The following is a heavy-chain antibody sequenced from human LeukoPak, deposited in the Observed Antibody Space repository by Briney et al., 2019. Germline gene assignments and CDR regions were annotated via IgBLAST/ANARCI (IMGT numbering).Heavy chain of an antibody. J-gene: IGHJ1*01. CDR1: GFTFNNYG. V-gene: IGHV3-48*03. CDR3: ARDWPTIAAAGTIPEYFQH. Sequence: GGSLRLSCAASGFTFNNYGINWVRQAPGKGLEWVSYISGSGNTLYYADSVKGRFTISRDNAKNSLYLQMNSLRAEDTAVYYCARDWPTIAAAGTIPEYFQHWGQGTLVTVSS. D-gene: IGHD6-13*01. CDR2: ISGSGNTL.